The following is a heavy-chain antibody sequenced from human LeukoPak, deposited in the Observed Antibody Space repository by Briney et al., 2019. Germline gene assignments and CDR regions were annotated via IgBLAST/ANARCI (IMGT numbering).Heavy chain of an antibody. D-gene: IGHD6-13*01. V-gene: IGHV1-18*01. CDR1: GYTFTSYG. CDR2: ISAYNGNT. Sequence: ASVKVSCKASGYTFTSYGINWVRQAPGQGLEWMGWISAYNGNTNYAQKLQGRVTMTTDTSTSTAYMELRSLRSDDTAVYYCARSEGSSWYNWFDPWGQGTLVTVSS. J-gene: IGHJ5*02. CDR3: ARSEGSSWYNWFDP.